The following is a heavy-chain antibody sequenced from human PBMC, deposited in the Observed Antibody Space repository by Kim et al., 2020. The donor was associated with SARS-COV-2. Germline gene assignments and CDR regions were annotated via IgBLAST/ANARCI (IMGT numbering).Heavy chain of an antibody. J-gene: IGHJ4*02. V-gene: IGHV4-59*01. D-gene: IGHD3-22*01. Sequence: SETLSLTCTVSGGSISSYIWSWIRQPPGKRLEWIGYTHSSGSTKYNPSLASRVTMSLDTSGTQFSLILTSVTAADTALYYCTRGFLLDYVNSGYFDYWAQGALVTVSS. CDR1: GGSISSYI. CDR3: TRGFLLDYVNSGYFDY. CDR2: THSSGST.